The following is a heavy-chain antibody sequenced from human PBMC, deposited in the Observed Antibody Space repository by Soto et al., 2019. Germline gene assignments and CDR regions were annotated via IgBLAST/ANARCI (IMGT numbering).Heavy chain of an antibody. V-gene: IGHV1-3*01. CDR3: ASSLAYYDFPDTVGVYYYYYMDV. J-gene: IGHJ6*03. Sequence: ASVKVSCKASGYTFTSYAMHWVRQAPGQRLEWMGWINAGNGNTKYSQKFQGRVTITRDTSASTAYMELSSLRSEDTAVYYCASSLAYYDFPDTVGVYYYYYMDVWGKGTTVTVSS. CDR1: GYTFTSYA. D-gene: IGHD3-3*01. CDR2: INAGNGNT.